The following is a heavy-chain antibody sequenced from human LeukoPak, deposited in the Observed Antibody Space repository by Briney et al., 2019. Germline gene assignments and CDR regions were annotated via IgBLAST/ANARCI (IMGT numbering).Heavy chain of an antibody. CDR3: ATGDYADYRFDY. D-gene: IGHD4-17*01. Sequence: KPSETLSLTCAVYGGSFSGYYWSWVRQPPGKGMEWIGQINHSGSTNYTPSLNSPVTISVDTSKNQFSLNLSSVTAADTAVYYCATGDYADYRFDYWGQGTLVTVSS. J-gene: IGHJ4*02. CDR1: GGSFSGYY. V-gene: IGHV4-34*01. CDR2: INHSGST.